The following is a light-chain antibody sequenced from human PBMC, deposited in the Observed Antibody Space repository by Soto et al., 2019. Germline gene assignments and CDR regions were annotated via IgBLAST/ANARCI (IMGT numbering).Light chain of an antibody. CDR3: LQHKSYPWT. V-gene: IGKV1-17*01. J-gene: IGKJ1*01. CDR2: AAS. CDR1: QGIRHD. Sequence: DIQMTQSPSSLSASVGDRVTITCRASQGIRHDLGWYQQKPGKAPKRLIYAASSLQSGVASRFSGSGSGTEFTLTIRSLQPEEFATYYCLQHKSYPWTFGQGTKVEIK.